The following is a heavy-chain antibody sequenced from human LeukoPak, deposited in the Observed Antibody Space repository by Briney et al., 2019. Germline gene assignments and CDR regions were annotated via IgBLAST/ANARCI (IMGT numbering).Heavy chain of an antibody. CDR1: GFIFRTYG. Sequence: GGSLRLSCAASGFIFRTYGMNWVRQAPGKGLEYVSGITAGGGNTYYGDSLEGRFTISRDDSKDTLFLQMNSLRVEDTAVYYCAKGMYGVGGALDYWGRGSLVTVSS. CDR2: ITAGGGNT. V-gene: IGHV3-23*01. D-gene: IGHD2-21*01. J-gene: IGHJ4*02. CDR3: AKGMYGVGGALDY.